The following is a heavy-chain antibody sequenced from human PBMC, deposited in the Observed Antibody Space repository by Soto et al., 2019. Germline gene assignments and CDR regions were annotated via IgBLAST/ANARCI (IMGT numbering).Heavy chain of an antibody. D-gene: IGHD6-19*01. CDR2: VNAYNGNT. V-gene: IGHV1-18*01. Sequence: QVPLVQSGAEVKKPGASVKVSCKASGYTFTSYGISWVRQAPGQGLECRGWVNAYNGNTNYAPKFQGKVTMTTDTSTSTAYLAPRSLRSDDTTVYYCARAAVSGRTGFDYWGQGILVTVSS. J-gene: IGHJ4*02. CDR3: ARAAVSGRTGFDY. CDR1: GYTFTSYG.